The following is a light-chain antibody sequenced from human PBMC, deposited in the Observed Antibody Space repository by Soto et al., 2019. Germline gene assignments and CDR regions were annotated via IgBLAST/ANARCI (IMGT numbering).Light chain of an antibody. CDR3: QYYNNYCWT. V-gene: IGKV1-5*03. CDR1: QSISSW. CDR2: KTS. J-gene: IGKJ1*01. Sequence: DIQLTQSPSTLSASVGDRVTITCRASQSISSWLAWYQQKPGKAPKSLIYKTSNLESGVPSRYSGSGPGTEFTLTISSLQPDDVATYYCQYYNNYCWTFGQGTKVEIK.